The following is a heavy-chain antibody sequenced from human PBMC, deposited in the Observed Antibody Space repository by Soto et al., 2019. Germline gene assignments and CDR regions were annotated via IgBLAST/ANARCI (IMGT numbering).Heavy chain of an antibody. D-gene: IGHD1-1*01. Sequence: QVQLRESGPGLLKPSETLSLTCNVSGGPISGYYWNWIRQPAGKGLEWIGRIYSAGTTDLNPSLKRRVIMSVDTSRNQFSLKLLSVTAADTAVYYCAANWRGAYEGLFDLWGQGTAVTVSS. V-gene: IGHV4-4*07. J-gene: IGHJ3*01. CDR3: AANWRGAYEGLFDL. CDR1: GGPISGYY. CDR2: IYSAGTT.